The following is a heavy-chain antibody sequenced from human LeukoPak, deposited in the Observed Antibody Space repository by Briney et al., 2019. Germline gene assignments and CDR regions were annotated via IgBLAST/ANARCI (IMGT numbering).Heavy chain of an antibody. D-gene: IGHD3-10*01. CDR2: INPSGGST. Sequence: ASVKVSCKASGYTFTSYYAHWVRQAPGPGLEWMGMINPSGGSTTYSQKFQGRITIARGTSTSTVYMELSSLRSEDTAVYYCARGPGTNIDYWGQGTLVTVSS. V-gene: IGHV1-46*01. J-gene: IGHJ4*02. CDR3: ARGPGTNIDY. CDR1: GYTFTSYY.